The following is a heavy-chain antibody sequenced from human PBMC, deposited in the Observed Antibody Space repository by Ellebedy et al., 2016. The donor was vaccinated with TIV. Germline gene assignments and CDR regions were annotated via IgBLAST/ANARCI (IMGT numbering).Heavy chain of an antibody. CDR2: INTGNGYP. Sequence: ASVKVSCKASGYTFTSYAIHWVRQAPGQRLEWMGWINTGNGYPRYSQNFQGRLAIIRDASATTAYMELSSLRSEDTAVYYCARDAPHLLSGPDFDVWGQGTMVTI. V-gene: IGHV1-3*04. D-gene: IGHD5-12*01. J-gene: IGHJ3*01. CDR1: GYTFTSYA. CDR3: ARDAPHLLSGPDFDV.